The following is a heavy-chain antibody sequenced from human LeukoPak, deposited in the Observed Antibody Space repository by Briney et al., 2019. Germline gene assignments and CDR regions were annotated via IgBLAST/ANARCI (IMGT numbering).Heavy chain of an antibody. V-gene: IGHV3-23*01. CDR3: AKGGVMVVTSKYFDY. Sequence: GGSLRLSCAASGFTFSNYAMSWVRQAPGKGLEWVSGISNSGENTYYADSVKGRFTISRDNSKNTLHLQVNSLRVEDTAVYYCAKGGVMVVTSKYFDYWGQGTLATVSS. D-gene: IGHD2-21*02. CDR2: ISNSGENT. J-gene: IGHJ4*02. CDR1: GFTFSNYA.